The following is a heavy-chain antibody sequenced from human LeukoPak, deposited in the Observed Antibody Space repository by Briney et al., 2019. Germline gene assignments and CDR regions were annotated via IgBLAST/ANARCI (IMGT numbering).Heavy chain of an antibody. CDR1: GGSISSYY. V-gene: IGHV4-59*01. D-gene: IGHD3-22*01. J-gene: IGHJ4*02. CDR3: ARVGLWYYDSSGYYN. Sequence: SETLSLTCTVSGGSISSYYWSWIRQPPGKGLEWIGYIYYSGSTNYNPSLKSRVTISVDTSKNQFSLELSSVTAADTAVYYCARVGLWYYDSSGYYNWGQGTLVTVSS. CDR2: IYYSGST.